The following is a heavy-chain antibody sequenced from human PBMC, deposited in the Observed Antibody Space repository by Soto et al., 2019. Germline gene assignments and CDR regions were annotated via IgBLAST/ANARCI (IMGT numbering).Heavy chain of an antibody. CDR3: ARGPVRGMGGDS. J-gene: IGHJ5*01. V-gene: IGHV1-69*02. D-gene: IGHD3-16*01. Sequence: QVQLVQSAAEEKEPGSSVNVSCKASGGTFNSDTINWVRQAPGQGLEWMGRINSILGISNYAQKFQGRIAITADKSTNSGYMELSSLRSEDTAVYYCARGPVRGMGGDSWGQGTLVTVSS. CDR1: GGTFNSDT. CDR2: INSILGIS.